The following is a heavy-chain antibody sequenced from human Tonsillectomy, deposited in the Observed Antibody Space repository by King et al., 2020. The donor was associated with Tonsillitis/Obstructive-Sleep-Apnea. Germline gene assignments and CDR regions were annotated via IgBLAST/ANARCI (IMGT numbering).Heavy chain of an antibody. D-gene: IGHD3-22*01. V-gene: IGHV1-18*01. J-gene: IGHJ4*02. CDR3: ARDSMSHYYDSSGYYPFDY. CDR1: GYTFSSYG. CDR2: ISAYNGNT. Sequence: QLVQSGAEVKKPGASVKVSCKASGYTFSSYGISWVRQAPGQGLEWMGWISAYNGNTNYAQRLQARVTMTTDTSTSTAYMDLRSLRSDDTAVYYCARDSMSHYYDSSGYYPFDYWGQGTLVTVSP.